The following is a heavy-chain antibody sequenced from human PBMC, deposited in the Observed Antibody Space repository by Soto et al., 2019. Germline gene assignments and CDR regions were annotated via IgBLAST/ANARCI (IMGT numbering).Heavy chain of an antibody. CDR3: ARVPCGGDCYELDY. J-gene: IGHJ4*02. CDR2: ISYDGSNK. D-gene: IGHD2-21*02. CDR1: GFTFSSYA. Sequence: QVQLVESGGGVVQPGRSLRLSCAASGFTFSSYAMHWVRQAPGKGLEWVAVISYDGSNKYYADSVKGRFTISRDNSKNTLYLQMNSLRAEDTAVYYCARVPCGGDCYELDYWGQGTLVTVSS. V-gene: IGHV3-30-3*01.